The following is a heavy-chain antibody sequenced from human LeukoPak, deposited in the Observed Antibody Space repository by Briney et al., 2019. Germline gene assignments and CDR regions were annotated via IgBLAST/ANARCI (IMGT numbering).Heavy chain of an antibody. CDR3: ARALGYCTGGSCH. V-gene: IGHV3-74*01. CDR2: ISGDGTGT. D-gene: IGHD2-15*01. Sequence: GGSLRLSCAASGFTFSTYWMHWVRQAPGKGLVWVSRISGDGTGTSYADSVKGRFTISRDNAKNTLFLQMNSLRAEDTAVYYCARALGYCTGGSCHWGQGTLVTVSS. J-gene: IGHJ1*01. CDR1: GFTFSTYW.